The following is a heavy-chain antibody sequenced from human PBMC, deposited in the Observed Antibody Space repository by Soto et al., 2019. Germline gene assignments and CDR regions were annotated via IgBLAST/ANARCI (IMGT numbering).Heavy chain of an antibody. D-gene: IGHD3-10*01. Sequence: QVQLQESGPGLVKPSQTLSLTCTVSGGSISSGDYYWSWIREPPGQGLEWIGYIYYSGSTYYTPSLKTLVNIPVDTPKNQFSLKLSSVTAADTAVYYWARDLVVREEGFDPWGQGTLVTVSS. CDR1: GGSISSGDYY. CDR3: ARDLVVREEGFDP. CDR2: IYYSGST. V-gene: IGHV4-30-4*01. J-gene: IGHJ5*02.